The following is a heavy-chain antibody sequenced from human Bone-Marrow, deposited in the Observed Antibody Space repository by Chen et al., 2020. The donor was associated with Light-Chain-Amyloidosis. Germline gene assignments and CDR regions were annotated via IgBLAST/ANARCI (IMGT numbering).Heavy chain of an antibody. CDR3: ARDAAGADDY. CDR2: TNEDGSTT. J-gene: IGHJ4*02. D-gene: IGHD6-19*01. V-gene: IGHV3-74*01. Sequence: EVQLVESGGGLVQPGGSLRLSCAASGFTFSRYWMHWVRQVPGKGLVWVSRTNEDGSTTTYADSVRGRFTISRDNAKNTLYLQMNSLKDEDTAVYYCARDAAGADDYWGQGNLVTVSS. CDR1: GFTFSRYW.